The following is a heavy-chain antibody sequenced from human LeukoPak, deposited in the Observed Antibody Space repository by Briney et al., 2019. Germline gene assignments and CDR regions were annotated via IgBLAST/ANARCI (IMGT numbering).Heavy chain of an antibody. V-gene: IGHV1-8*01. Sequence: ASVKVSCKASGYTFTSYDINWVRQATGQGLEWMGWMNPNSGNTGYAQKFQGRVTMTRNTSISTAYMELSSLRSEDTAVYYCAIPTYYYGSGSYSLGVWGQGTTVTVSS. D-gene: IGHD3-10*01. CDR2: MNPNSGNT. CDR3: AIPTYYYGSGSYSLGV. CDR1: GYTFTSYD. J-gene: IGHJ6*02.